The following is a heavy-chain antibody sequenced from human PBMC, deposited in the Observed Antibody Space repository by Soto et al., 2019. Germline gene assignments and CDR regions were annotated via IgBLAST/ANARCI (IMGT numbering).Heavy chain of an antibody. CDR3: TRPCRYCNGGGPGNSFDP. D-gene: IGHD2-8*02. CDR1: GFTFGDYD. CDR2: ISNGGSAI. J-gene: IGHJ5*02. Sequence: QVQLVESGGGLVKPGGSLRLSCAASGFTFGDYDMSWIRQAPGKGLEWVSYISNGGSAIYYADSVKGRFTISRDNAKRSVFLQMNSLRAEDTAVYYCTRPCRYCNGGGPGNSFDPWGQGTLVTVSS. V-gene: IGHV3-11*01.